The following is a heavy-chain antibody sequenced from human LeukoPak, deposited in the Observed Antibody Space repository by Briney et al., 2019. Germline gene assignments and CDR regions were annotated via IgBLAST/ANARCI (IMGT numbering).Heavy chain of an antibody. V-gene: IGHV1-18*01. CDR3: ARDSYDFWSGYSVWYYGMDV. CDR1: GYTFTSCG. D-gene: IGHD3-3*01. J-gene: IGHJ6*02. CDR2: ISAYNGNI. Sequence: GASVKVSCKASGYTFTSCGISWVRQAPGQGLEWMGWISAYNGNINYAQKLQGRVTMTTDTSTSTAYMELKSLRSDDTAVYYCARDSYDFWSGYSVWYYGMDVWGQGTTVTVSS.